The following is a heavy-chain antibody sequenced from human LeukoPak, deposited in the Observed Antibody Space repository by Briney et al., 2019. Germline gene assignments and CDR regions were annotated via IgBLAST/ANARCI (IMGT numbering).Heavy chain of an antibody. Sequence: PGGSLRLSCAASGFTFSSYEMNWVRQAPGKGLEWVSYISSSGSTIYYADSVKGRFTISRDNAKNSLYLQMNSLRAEDTAVYYCASCGGDCYWLDYWGQGTLVTVSS. D-gene: IGHD2-21*02. CDR2: ISSSGSTI. J-gene: IGHJ4*02. CDR1: GFTFSSYE. CDR3: ASCGGDCYWLDY. V-gene: IGHV3-48*03.